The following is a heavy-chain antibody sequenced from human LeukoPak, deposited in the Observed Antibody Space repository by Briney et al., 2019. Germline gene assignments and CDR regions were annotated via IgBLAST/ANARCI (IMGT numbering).Heavy chain of an antibody. D-gene: IGHD3-9*01. CDR1: GYTFTSYY. CDR3: ARVSASGYRDWLDP. Sequence: ASVKVSCKASGYTFTSYYIHWVRQAPGQGLEWMGWIYPKSGGTNSAQKFQGRVTMTRDTSISTAYMELSRLKFDDTAVYYCARVSASGYRDWLDPWGQGTLVTVSS. J-gene: IGHJ5*02. CDR2: IYPKSGGT. V-gene: IGHV1-2*02.